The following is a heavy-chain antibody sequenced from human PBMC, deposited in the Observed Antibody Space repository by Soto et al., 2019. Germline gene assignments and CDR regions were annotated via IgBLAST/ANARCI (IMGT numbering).Heavy chain of an antibody. CDR2: IYHGGST. CDR3: ARVGPWVPYYYDSSPYTFENWFDP. V-gene: IGHV4-39*02. CDR1: GGSISSGGYY. D-gene: IGHD3-22*01. Sequence: SETLSLTCTFSGGSISSGGYYWSWIRQHPGKGLEWIGSIYHGGSTYYSPSLNSRVTLSIDMTNNHVSLILNSVTAADTAVYYCARVGPWVPYYYDSSPYTFENWFDPWGRGTLVTVSS. J-gene: IGHJ5*02.